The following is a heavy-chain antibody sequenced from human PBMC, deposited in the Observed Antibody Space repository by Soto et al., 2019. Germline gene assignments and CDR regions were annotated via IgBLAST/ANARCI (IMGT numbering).Heavy chain of an antibody. D-gene: IGHD2-21*02. CDR1: GFTFSSYW. CDR2: INSHGSST. CDR3: ARVGSLTASELYYFDY. J-gene: IGHJ4*02. Sequence: GGSLRLSCAASGFTFSSYWMHWVRHPPGKGLVWVSRINSHGSSTTYADSVKGRFTISRDNAKNTLYLQMNSLRAEDTAVYYCARVGSLTASELYYFDYWGQGTLVTVSS. V-gene: IGHV3-74*01.